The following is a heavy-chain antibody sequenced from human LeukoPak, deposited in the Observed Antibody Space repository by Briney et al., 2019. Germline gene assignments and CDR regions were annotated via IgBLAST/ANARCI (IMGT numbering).Heavy chain of an antibody. CDR3: ARDSSAVAGTAIDY. Sequence: SETLSLTCAVYGGSFSGYYWSWIRQPPGKGLEWIGEINHSGSTNYNPSLKSRVTISVDTSKNQFSLKLSSVTAADTAVYYCARDSSAVAGTAIDYWGQGTLVTVSS. V-gene: IGHV4-34*01. J-gene: IGHJ4*02. CDR1: GGSFSGYY. CDR2: INHSGST. D-gene: IGHD6-19*01.